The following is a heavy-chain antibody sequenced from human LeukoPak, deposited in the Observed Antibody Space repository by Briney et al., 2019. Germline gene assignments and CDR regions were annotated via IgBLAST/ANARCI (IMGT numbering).Heavy chain of an antibody. CDR2: INPNSGGT. D-gene: IGHD3-10*01. Sequence: VASVKVSCKASGYTFTGYYMHWVRQAPGQGLEWMGWINPNSGGTNYAQKFQGRVTMTRDTSISTAYMDLTRLRSDDTAVYYCARSVITMVRGVIILDYWGQGTLVTVSS. V-gene: IGHV1-2*02. J-gene: IGHJ4*02. CDR3: ARSVITMVRGVIILDY. CDR1: GYTFTGYY.